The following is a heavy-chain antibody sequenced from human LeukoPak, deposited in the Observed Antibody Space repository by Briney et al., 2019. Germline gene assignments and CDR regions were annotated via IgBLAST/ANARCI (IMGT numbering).Heavy chain of an antibody. CDR1: GFTFSSYV. CDR2: ISYDGSNE. V-gene: IGHV3-30*04. CDR3: ARVPKNYYDSSGYYYGLDY. Sequence: SGGSLRLSCAASGFTFSSYVMHWVRQAPGKGLEWVAIISYDGSNEYYADSVKGRFTISRDNSKNTLYLQMNSLRAEDTAVYYCARVPKNYYDSSGYYYGLDYWGQGTLVTVSS. D-gene: IGHD3-22*01. J-gene: IGHJ4*02.